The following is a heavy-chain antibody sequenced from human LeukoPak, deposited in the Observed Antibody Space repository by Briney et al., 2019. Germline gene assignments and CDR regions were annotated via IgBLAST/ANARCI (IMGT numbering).Heavy chain of an antibody. D-gene: IGHD3-22*01. V-gene: IGHV4-39*01. CDR3: ARQEYYYDSSGYSIFDY. J-gene: IGHJ4*02. CDR1: GGSISSSSYY. Sequence: SETLSLTCTVSGGSISSSSYYWGWIRQPPGKGLEWIGSIYYSGSTYYNPFLKSRVTISVDTSKNQFSLKLSSVTAADTAVYYCARQEYYYDSSGYSIFDYWGQGTLVTVSS. CDR2: IYYSGST.